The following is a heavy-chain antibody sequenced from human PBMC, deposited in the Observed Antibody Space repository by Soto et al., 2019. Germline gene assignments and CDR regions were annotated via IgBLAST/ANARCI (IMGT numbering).Heavy chain of an antibody. J-gene: IGHJ6*02. CDR2: IYYSGNT. CDR3: ARQAFYSNYYYGMDV. V-gene: IGHV4-30-4*01. CDR1: GGSISSGYYY. D-gene: IGHD4-4*01. Sequence: SETLSLTCSVSGGSISSGYYYWSWIRQPPGKGLEWIGNIYYSGNTYYNPSLKSRLIISIDTSMNQFSLKVGSVTAADTAVYYCARQAFYSNYYYGMDVWGQGTTVTVSS.